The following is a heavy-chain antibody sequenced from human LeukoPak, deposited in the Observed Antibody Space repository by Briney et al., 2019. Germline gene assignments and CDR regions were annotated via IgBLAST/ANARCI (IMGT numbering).Heavy chain of an antibody. CDR1: GFIFSNAW. CDR3: AKGLTTNCRGCYFDY. D-gene: IGHD1-1*01. Sequence: PGGSLRLSCVASGFIFSNAWMSWVRQAPGKGLEWVSTITGSGDSTYYADSVEGRFTISRDNSKNTLYLQMNSLRAEDTAVYYCAKGLTTNCRGCYFDYWGQGTLVTVSS. V-gene: IGHV3-23*01. CDR2: ITGSGDST. J-gene: IGHJ4*02.